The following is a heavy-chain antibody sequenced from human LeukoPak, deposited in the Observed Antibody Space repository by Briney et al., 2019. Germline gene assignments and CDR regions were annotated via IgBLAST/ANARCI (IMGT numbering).Heavy chain of an antibody. J-gene: IGHJ4*02. D-gene: IGHD4-23*01. V-gene: IGHV4-59*08. CDR1: GGSIRSYY. CDR2: IYNSGST. CDR3: ARWTVVTPCYFDY. Sequence: PSETLSLTCTVSGGSIRSYYWSWIRQPPGKGLEWIGYIYNSGSTNYNPSLKSRVSIPVDTSKNQFSLKLSSVTAADTAVYYCARWTVVTPCYFDYWGQGTPVTVSS.